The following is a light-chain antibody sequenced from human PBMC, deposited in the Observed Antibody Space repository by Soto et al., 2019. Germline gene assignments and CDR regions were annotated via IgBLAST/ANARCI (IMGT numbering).Light chain of an antibody. CDR2: DVS. V-gene: IGLV2-11*01. CDR1: NSDVGGYNY. J-gene: IGLJ3*02. Sequence: QSVLTQPLSVSGSPGQSVTISCTGTNSDVGGYNYVSWYQQHPGKAPKLMIYDVSRRPSGVPDRFSGSKSGNTASLTISGLQAEDEADYYCCSYAGSSWVFGGGTQLTVL. CDR3: CSYAGSSWV.